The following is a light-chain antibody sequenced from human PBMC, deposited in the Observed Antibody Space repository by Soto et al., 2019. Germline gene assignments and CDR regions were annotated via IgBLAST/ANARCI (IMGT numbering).Light chain of an antibody. CDR1: SSDVAGYNY. V-gene: IGLV2-8*01. CDR3: SSYAGSNNVV. J-gene: IGLJ2*01. CDR2: EVN. Sequence: QLVLTQPPSASGSPGQSVTISCTGTSSDVAGYNYVSWYQQHPGKAPKLMIYEVNRRPSGVPDRFSGSKSGNTASLTVSGLQAEDEADYYCSSYAGSNNVVFGGGTKLTVL.